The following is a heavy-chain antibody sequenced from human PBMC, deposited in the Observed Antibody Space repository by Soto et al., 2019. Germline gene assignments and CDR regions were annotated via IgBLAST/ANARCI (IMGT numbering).Heavy chain of an antibody. D-gene: IGHD1-1*01. Sequence: SETLSLTRTVSGASISGFYWSWIRKSAGKGLEWIGRIYATGTTDYNPSLKSRVMMSVDTSKKQFSLKLRSVTAADTAVYYCVRDGTKTLRDWFDPWGQGISVTVSS. V-gene: IGHV4-4*07. CDR2: IYATGTT. CDR3: VRDGTKTLRDWFDP. CDR1: GASISGFY. J-gene: IGHJ5*02.